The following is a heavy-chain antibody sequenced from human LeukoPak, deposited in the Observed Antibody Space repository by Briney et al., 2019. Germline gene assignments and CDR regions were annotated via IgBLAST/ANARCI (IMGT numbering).Heavy chain of an antibody. CDR2: IIPIFGTA. Sequence: SVKVSCKASGGTFSSYAISWVRQAPGQGLEWMGGIIPIFGTANYAQKFQGRVTITADESTSTAYMELSSLRSEDTAVYYCAPLWDCGGDCYSGWFDPWGQGTLVTVSS. CDR1: GGTFSSYA. D-gene: IGHD2-21*02. CDR3: APLWDCGGDCYSGWFDP. V-gene: IGHV1-69*13. J-gene: IGHJ5*02.